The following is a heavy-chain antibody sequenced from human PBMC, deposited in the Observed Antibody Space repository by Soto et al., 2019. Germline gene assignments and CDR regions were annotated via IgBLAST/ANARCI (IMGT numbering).Heavy chain of an antibody. V-gene: IGHV1-2*04. CDR2: INPNSGGT. CDR1: GYTFTGYY. Sequence: QVQLVQSGAEVKKPGASVKVSCKASGYTFTGYYMHWVRQAPGQGLEWMGWINPNSGGTNYAQKFQGWVTMTRDTSISTAYMELSRLRSDDTAVYYCARGGNWLAVYIRDGMDVWGQGTTVTVSS. CDR3: ARGGNWLAVYIRDGMDV. J-gene: IGHJ6*02. D-gene: IGHD6-19*01.